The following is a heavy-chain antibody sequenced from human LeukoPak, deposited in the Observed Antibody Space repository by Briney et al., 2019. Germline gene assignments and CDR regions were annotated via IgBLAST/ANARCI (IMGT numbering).Heavy chain of an antibody. J-gene: IGHJ3*02. CDR1: GGSIISRNYY. CDR2: IHYSGST. CDR3: ARLYCGDANCYGAFDI. V-gene: IGHV4-39*01. Sequence: SETLSLTCAVAGGSIISRNYYWCLIRQPPGKGLEWIANIHYSGSTYQNPSLKSRLTISVDTSKNHFSLKLSSVTAADTAVYYCARLYCGDANCYGAFDIWGQGTLVTVSS. D-gene: IGHD2-15*01.